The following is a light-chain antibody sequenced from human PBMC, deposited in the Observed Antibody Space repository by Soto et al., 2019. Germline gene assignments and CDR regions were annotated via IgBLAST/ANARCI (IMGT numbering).Light chain of an antibody. V-gene: IGLV2-14*01. J-gene: IGLJ1*01. Sequence: SALTQPASVSGSPGQSVTISCTGPRSDIGDSNFISWYQHSPGKAPRLLIYQVNNRPSGVSGRFSGSKAGNTASLTISGLLDDDEADYFCASFRSGTILVFGSGTKV. CDR3: ASFRSGTILV. CDR2: QVN. CDR1: RSDIGDSNF.